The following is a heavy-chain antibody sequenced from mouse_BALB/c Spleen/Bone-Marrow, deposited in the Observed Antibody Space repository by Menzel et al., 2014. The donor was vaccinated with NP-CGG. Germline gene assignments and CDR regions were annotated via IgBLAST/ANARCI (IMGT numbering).Heavy chain of an antibody. CDR2: ISSGSSTV. V-gene: IGHV5-17*02. CDR1: GFTFSSFG. J-gene: IGHJ2*01. CDR3: ARSGSSSGYFDY. D-gene: IGHD1-1*01. Sequence: EVKLVESGGGLVQPGGSRKLSCAASGFTFSSFGMHWVRPAPEKGLEWVAYISSGSSTVYYADKVMGRFTISRDDPKNTLFLQMTSLRSEDTAMYYCARSGSSSGYFDYWGQGTTLTVSS.